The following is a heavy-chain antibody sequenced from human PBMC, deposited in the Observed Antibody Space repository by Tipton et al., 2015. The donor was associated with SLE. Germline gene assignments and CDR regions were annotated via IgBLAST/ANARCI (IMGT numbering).Heavy chain of an antibody. V-gene: IGHV4-59*11. CDR3: ARGRITMKM. J-gene: IGHJ4*02. Sequence: LRLSCTVSGGSISSHSWSWIRQPPGKGLEWIGYISYSGSTKYNPSLKSRVTISVDTSKNQFSLKLSSVTAADTAVYYCARGRITMKMWGQGTLVTVSS. CDR1: GGSISSHS. D-gene: IGHD3-22*01. CDR2: ISYSGST.